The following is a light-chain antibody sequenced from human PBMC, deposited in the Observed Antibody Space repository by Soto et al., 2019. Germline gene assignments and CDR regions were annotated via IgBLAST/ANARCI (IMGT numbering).Light chain of an antibody. CDR2: EVS. CDR3: SSFVGNNNLV. CDR1: SSDVGGYNY. J-gene: IGLJ2*01. Sequence: QSALTQPPSASGSPGQSVTISCTGTSSDVGGYNYVSWYQQHPGKAPKLMISEVSKRPSGVPDRFSGSKSGNTASLTVSGLQAGDEADYYCSSFVGNNNLVFGGGTKLTVL. V-gene: IGLV2-8*01.